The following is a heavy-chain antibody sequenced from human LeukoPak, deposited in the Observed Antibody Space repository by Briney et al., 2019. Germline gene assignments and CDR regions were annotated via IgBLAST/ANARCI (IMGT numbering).Heavy chain of an antibody. CDR1: GFTFSTYA. V-gene: IGHV3-30-3*01. J-gene: IGHJ4*02. CDR3: EGIATRLENFDY. CDR2: ISYDGSNK. D-gene: IGHD6-6*01. Sequence: GGSLRLSCAASGFTFSTYAMHWVRQAPGKGLEWVAVISYDGSNKYHADSVKGRFTISRDNSKNTLYLQMNSLRPEDTAVYYCEGIATRLENFDYWGQGTLVTVSS.